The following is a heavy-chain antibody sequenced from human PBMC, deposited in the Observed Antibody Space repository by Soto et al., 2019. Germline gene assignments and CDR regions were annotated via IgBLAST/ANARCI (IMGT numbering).Heavy chain of an antibody. V-gene: IGHV1-69*13. CDR1: GGTFSSYA. CDR2: IIPIFGTA. CDR3: ARDWGVGYCSGGSCYYYYGMDV. J-gene: IGHJ6*02. D-gene: IGHD2-15*01. Sequence: GASVKVSCKASGGTFSSYAISWVRQAPGQGLEWMGGIIPIFGTANYAQKFQGRGTITADESTSTAYMELRSLRSDDTAVYYCARDWGVGYCSGGSCYYYYGMDVWDQGTTVTVSS.